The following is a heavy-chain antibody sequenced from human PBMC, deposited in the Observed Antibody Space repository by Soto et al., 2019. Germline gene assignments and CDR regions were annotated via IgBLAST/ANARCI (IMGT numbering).Heavy chain of an antibody. J-gene: IGHJ2*01. D-gene: IGHD3-10*01. CDR1: GFTFSSYA. V-gene: IGHV3-23*01. CDR3: AKIGDPTYGNWYFDL. Sequence: EVQLLESGGDLVQPGGSLRLSCAASGFTFSSYAMSWVRQDPRKGLEWVSTVDRSGSNTYYTDSVKGRFTISRDNSKNTLFLQMNSLTAEDTAVYYCAKIGDPTYGNWYFDLWGRGTLITVSS. CDR2: VDRSGSNT.